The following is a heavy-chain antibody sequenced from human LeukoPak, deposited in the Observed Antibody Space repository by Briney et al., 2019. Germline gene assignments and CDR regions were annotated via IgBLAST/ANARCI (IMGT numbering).Heavy chain of an antibody. V-gene: IGHV4-59*01. CDR2: IYYSGST. CDR1: GGSISSYY. J-gene: IGHJ4*02. CDR3: AREGSYSSFDY. D-gene: IGHD3-10*01. Sequence: SETLSLTCTVSGGSISSYYWSWNRQPPGKGLEWIGYIYYSGSTNYNPSLKSRVTISVDTSKNQFSLKLSSVTAADTAVYYCAREGSYSSFDYWGQGTLVTVSS.